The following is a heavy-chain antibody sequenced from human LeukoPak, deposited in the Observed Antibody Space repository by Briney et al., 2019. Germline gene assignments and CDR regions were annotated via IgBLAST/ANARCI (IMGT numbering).Heavy chain of an antibody. CDR1: GDSISTSSYY. J-gene: IGHJ4*02. CDR3: ARRYSSSWYGYYSFFDY. V-gene: IGHV4-39*07. CDR2: IYYSGST. Sequence: SETLSLTCSVSGDSISTSSYYWGWIRQPPGKGLEWIGTIYYSGSTYYNPSLTSRVTISVDTSKNQFSLKLSSVTAADTAVYYCARRYSSSWYGYYSFFDYWGQGTLVTVSS. D-gene: IGHD6-13*01.